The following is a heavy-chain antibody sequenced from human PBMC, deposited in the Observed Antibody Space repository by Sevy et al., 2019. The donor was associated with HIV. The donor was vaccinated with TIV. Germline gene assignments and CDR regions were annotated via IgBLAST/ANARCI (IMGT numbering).Heavy chain of an antibody. J-gene: IGHJ5*02. CDR1: GDSMNTYY. CDR3: ARLGPGDNWFDL. Sequence: SETLSLTCTVTGDSMNTYYWAWIRQPPGKSLEWVGYMRYSGSTEYSPSLKSRVTMALDKSKNEVSLRLSSVTAADTAVYYCARLGPGDNWFDLWGQGRLVTVSS. V-gene: IGHV4-59*01. CDR2: MRYSGST. D-gene: IGHD7-27*01.